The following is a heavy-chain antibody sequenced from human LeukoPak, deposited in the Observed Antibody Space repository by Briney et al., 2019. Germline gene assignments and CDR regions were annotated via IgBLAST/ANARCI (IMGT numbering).Heavy chain of an antibody. CDR1: GFTFSGHS. CDR3: ARDRSYGSFDF. J-gene: IGHJ4*02. Sequence: NPGGSLRLSCATSGFTFSGHSMSWVRQAPGKGLEWVSSITSTATHTYYADSVKGRFTISRDNAKNALYLQMNSLTVEDTALYHCARDRSYGSFDFWGQGTLVTVSS. CDR2: ITSTATHT. D-gene: IGHD5-18*01. V-gene: IGHV3-21*04.